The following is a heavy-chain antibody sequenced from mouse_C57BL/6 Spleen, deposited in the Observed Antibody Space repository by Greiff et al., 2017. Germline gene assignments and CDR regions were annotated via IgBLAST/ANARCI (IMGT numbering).Heavy chain of an antibody. Sequence: QVQLKQPGAELVKPGASVKLSCKASGYTFTSYWMHWVKQRPGQGLEWIGMIHPNSGSTNYNEKFKSKATLTVDKSSSTAYMQLSSLTSEDSAVYYCARVGFITTVVGDYWGQGTTLTVSS. D-gene: IGHD1-1*01. J-gene: IGHJ2*01. CDR3: ARVGFITTVVGDY. V-gene: IGHV1-64*01. CDR2: IHPNSGST. CDR1: GYTFTSYW.